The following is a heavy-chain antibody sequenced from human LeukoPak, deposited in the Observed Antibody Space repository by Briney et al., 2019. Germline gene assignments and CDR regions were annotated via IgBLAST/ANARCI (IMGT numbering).Heavy chain of an antibody. CDR2: ISYDGSNK. J-gene: IGHJ4*02. CDR1: GFTFSGYA. D-gene: IGHD3-22*01. V-gene: IGHV3-30-3*01. Sequence: GGSLRLSCAASGFTFSGYAMHWVRQAPGNGLEWVAIISYDGSNKYYADSVKGRFTISRDNSKNTLYLQMNSLRAEDTAVYYCAREPYYYDTKALGYWGQGTLVTVSS. CDR3: AREPYYYDTKALGY.